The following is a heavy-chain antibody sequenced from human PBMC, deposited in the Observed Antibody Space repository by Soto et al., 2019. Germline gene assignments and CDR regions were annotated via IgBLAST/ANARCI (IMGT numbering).Heavy chain of an antibody. D-gene: IGHD5-12*01. CDR2: ISYDGSNK. Sequence: QVQLVESGGGVVQPGRSLRLSCAASGFTFSSYGMHWVRQAPGKGLEWVAVISYDGSNKYYADSVKGRFTLSRDNSKNTLYLQMNSLRAEDTAVYYCAKEGRDGYNYLDYWGQGTLVTVSS. CDR3: AKEGRDGYNYLDY. J-gene: IGHJ4*02. CDR1: GFTFSSYG. V-gene: IGHV3-30*18.